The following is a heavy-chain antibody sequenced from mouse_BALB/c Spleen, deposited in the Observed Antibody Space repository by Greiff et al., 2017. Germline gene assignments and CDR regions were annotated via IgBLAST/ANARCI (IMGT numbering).Heavy chain of an antibody. V-gene: IGHV3-8*02. CDR3: ARDRWLRQGDWYFDV. CDR2: ISYSGST. J-gene: IGHJ1*01. Sequence: DVKLVESGPSLVKPSQTLSLTCSVTGDSITSGYWNWIRKFPGNKLEYMGYISYSGSTYYNPSLKSRISITRDTSKNQYYLQLNSVTTEDTATYYCARDRWLRQGDWYFDVWGAGTTVTVSS. CDR1: GDSITSGY. D-gene: IGHD2-2*01.